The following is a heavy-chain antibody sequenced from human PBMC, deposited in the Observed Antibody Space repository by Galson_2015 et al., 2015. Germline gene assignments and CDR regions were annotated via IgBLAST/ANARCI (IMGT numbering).Heavy chain of an antibody. D-gene: IGHD3-22*01. J-gene: IGHJ6*02. V-gene: IGHV3-7*01. CDR2: IKQDGSEK. CDR1: GFTVSSNY. CDR3: ARDQLKYYYDSSGYYYYYYGMDV. Sequence: LRLSCAASGFTVSSNYMSWVRQAPGKGLEWVANIKQDGSEKYYVDSVKGRFTISRDNAKNSLYLQMNSLRAEDTAVYYCARDQLKYYYDSSGYYYYYYGMDVWGQGTTVTVSS.